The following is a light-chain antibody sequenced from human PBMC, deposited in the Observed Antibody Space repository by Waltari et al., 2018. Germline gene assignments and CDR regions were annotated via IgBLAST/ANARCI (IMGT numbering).Light chain of an antibody. Sequence: EIVLTQSPGTLSLSPGERATLSCKASQSVNRALAWYQQKPGHAPRLLIYGIFDRAAGTPDRFSGSGSGTDFSLTISRLEPEDFAVYYCQHYLRLPVTFGQGTRVEVK. CDR3: QHYLRLPVT. CDR2: GIF. V-gene: IGKV3-20*01. J-gene: IGKJ1*01. CDR1: QSVNRA.